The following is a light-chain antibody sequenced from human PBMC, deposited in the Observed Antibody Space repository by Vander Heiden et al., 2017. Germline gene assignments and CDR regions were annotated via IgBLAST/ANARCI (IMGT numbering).Light chain of an antibody. CDR3: QQYASSLT. J-gene: IGKJ4*01. Sequence: IVFTQSPNTLSLSPGERATLSCRASQSVSSSYLAWYQQKPGQAPSLIIYGASNRASGIPDRFSGSGSETDFTLTINRLEPEDFAVYYCQQYASSLTFGAGTKVEIK. V-gene: IGKV3-20*01. CDR2: GAS. CDR1: QSVSSSY.